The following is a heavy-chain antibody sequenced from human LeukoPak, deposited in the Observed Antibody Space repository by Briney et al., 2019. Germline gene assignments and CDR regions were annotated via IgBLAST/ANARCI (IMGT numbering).Heavy chain of an antibody. CDR1: GFTFSSYA. CDR3: ARDWFHAIDY. D-gene: IGHD2/OR15-2a*01. J-gene: IGHJ4*02. CDR2: ISYDGSNK. Sequence: GGSLRLSCAASGFTFSSYAMHWVRQAPGKGLEWVAVISYDGSNKYYADSVKGRFTISRDNSKNTLYLQMNSLRAEDTAVYYCARDWFHAIDYWGQGTLSPSPQ. V-gene: IGHV3-30*04.